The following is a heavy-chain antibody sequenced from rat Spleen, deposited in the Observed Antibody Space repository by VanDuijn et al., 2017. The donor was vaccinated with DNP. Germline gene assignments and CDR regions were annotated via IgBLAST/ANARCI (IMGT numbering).Heavy chain of an antibody. J-gene: IGHJ2*01. V-gene: IGHV5S23*01. Sequence: EVQLVESGGGLVPPGRSQKLSCAASGFTFSDYAMAWVRQAPTKGLEWVASISTGGGNTYYRDSVKGRFTISRDNAKSTLYLQMNSLRSEDTATYYCARGGLHYFDYWGQGVMVTVSS. CDR1: GFTFSDYA. D-gene: IGHD4-1*01. CDR3: ARGGLHYFDY. CDR2: ISTGGGNT.